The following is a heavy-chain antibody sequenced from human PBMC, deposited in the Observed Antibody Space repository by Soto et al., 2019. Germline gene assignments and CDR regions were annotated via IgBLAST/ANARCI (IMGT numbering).Heavy chain of an antibody. Sequence: GGSLRLSCAASGFTVSSNYMSWVRQAPGKGLEWVSVIYSGGSTYYADSVKGRFTISRDNSKNTLYLQMNSLRAEDTAVYYCAKDAFYGGNPEYFQHWGQGTLVTVSS. CDR1: GFTVSSNY. J-gene: IGHJ1*01. CDR3: AKDAFYGGNPEYFQH. V-gene: IGHV3-66*01. D-gene: IGHD4-17*01. CDR2: IYSGGST.